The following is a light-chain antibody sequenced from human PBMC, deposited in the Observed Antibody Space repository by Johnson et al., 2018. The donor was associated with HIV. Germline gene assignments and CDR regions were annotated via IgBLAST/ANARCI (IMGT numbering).Light chain of an antibody. Sequence: QSVLTQPPSVSAAPGQTVNISCSGNVSNIESYFVSWYQQLPGAAPTLLIYDNNRRPSGIPDRFSGSKSGTSATLGITGLQTGDEADYYCGTWESSLRTSFFGTGTKVTVL. CDR3: GTWESSLRTSF. CDR2: DNN. CDR1: VSNIESYF. V-gene: IGLV1-51*01. J-gene: IGLJ1*01.